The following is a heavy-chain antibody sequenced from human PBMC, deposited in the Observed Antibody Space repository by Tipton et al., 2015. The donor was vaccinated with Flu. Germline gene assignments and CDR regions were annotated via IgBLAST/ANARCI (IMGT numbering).Heavy chain of an antibody. CDR3: ARGDDSSGYSGY. Sequence: SLRLSCAASGFTVSSNYMSWVRQAPGKGLEWVSVIYSGGSTYYADSVKGRVTISRDKSKNTLYLQMNSLRAEDTAVYYCARGDDSSGYSGYWGQGTLVTVSS. D-gene: IGHD3-22*01. CDR1: GFTVSSNY. V-gene: IGHV3-53*01. CDR2: IYSGGST. J-gene: IGHJ4*02.